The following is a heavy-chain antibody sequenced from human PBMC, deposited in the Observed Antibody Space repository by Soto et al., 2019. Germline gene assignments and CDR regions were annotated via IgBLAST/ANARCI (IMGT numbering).Heavy chain of an antibody. V-gene: IGHV4-34*01. CDR3: ARRYCSGGSCYSLWFDP. J-gene: IGHJ5*02. D-gene: IGHD2-15*01. Sequence: SETLSLTCAVYGGSFSGYYWSWIRQPPGKGLEWIGEINHSGSTNYNPSLKSRVTISVDTSKNQFSLKLSSVTAADTAVYYCARRYCSGGSCYSLWFDPWGQGTLVTVSS. CDR2: INHSGST. CDR1: GGSFSGYY.